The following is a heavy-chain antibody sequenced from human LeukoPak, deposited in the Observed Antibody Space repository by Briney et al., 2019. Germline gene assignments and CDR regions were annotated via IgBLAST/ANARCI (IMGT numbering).Heavy chain of an antibody. J-gene: IGHJ4*02. CDR1: GFTFSNYR. V-gene: IGHV3-74*01. D-gene: IGHD2-21*02. Sequence: PGWSLRLSCAASGFTFSNYRMHWVRQAPGKGLVWVSRINSDGSSTTYADSVKGRFTISRDNAKNTLYLQMSSLRAEDTAVYYCARDGDCGAFDYWGQGTLVTVSS. CDR2: INSDGSST. CDR3: ARDGDCGAFDY.